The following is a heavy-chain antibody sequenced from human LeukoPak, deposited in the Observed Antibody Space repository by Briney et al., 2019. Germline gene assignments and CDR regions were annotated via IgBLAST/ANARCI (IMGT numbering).Heavy chain of an antibody. J-gene: IGHJ4*02. CDR3: AKWTEGYCSS. CDR1: GFPFSIHY. CDR2: IKPDGSGD. D-gene: IGHD2-2*01. Sequence: AGGSLRLSCAASGFPFSIHYMSWVRQAPGKGLEWVAKIKPDGSGDRYVDSVRGRFTISRDNAKKSLYLQMNGLRAEDTAVYYCAKWTEGYCSSWGQGTLVTVSS. V-gene: IGHV3-7*01.